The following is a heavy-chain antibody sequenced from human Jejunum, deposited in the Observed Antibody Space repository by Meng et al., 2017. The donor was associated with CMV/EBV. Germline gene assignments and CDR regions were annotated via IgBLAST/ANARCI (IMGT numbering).Heavy chain of an antibody. V-gene: IGHV3-48*03. J-gene: IGHJ4*02. CDR1: GFTFSSYE. D-gene: IGHD2/OR15-2a*01. CDR2: ISASTTAI. Sequence: GFTFSSYEMNWVRQIPGKGLEWMSYISASTTAIYYADSVKGRFTISRDNVKNSLYLLMESLRADDTAIYYCVRGGSSATLKYFDYWGQGALVTVSS. CDR3: VRGGSSATLKYFDY.